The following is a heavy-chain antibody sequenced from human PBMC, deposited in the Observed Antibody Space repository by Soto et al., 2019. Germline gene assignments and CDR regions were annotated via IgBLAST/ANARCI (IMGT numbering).Heavy chain of an antibody. CDR1: GYSISSGYY. D-gene: IGHD3-22*01. V-gene: IGHV4-38-2*02. CDR2: IYHSGST. Sequence: SETLSLTCAVSGYSISSGYYLGWIRQPPGKGLEWIGSIYHSGSTYYNPSLKSRVTISVDTSKNQFSLKLSSVTAADTAVYYCARDTMSLVVITTRDAFDIWGQGTMVTVSS. J-gene: IGHJ3*02. CDR3: ARDTMSLVVITTRDAFDI.